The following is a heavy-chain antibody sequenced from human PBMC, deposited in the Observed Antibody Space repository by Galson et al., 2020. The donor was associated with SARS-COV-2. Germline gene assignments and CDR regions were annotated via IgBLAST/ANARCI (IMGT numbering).Heavy chain of an antibody. CDR1: GFTFSTYA. V-gene: IGHV3-23*01. CDR3: AKDIYGDYGGLDY. CDR2: ISGSGDST. Sequence: GESLKISCAASGFTFSTYAMTWVRQAPGKGLEWVSAISGSGDSTNYADSVKGRFTISRDNSKNTLYLQMNSLRVGDTAVYYCAKDIYGDYGGLDYWGQGTLVTVSS. J-gene: IGHJ4*02. D-gene: IGHD4-17*01.